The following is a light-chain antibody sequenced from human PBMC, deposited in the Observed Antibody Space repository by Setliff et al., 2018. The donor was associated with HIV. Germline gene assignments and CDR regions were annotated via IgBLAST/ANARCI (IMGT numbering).Light chain of an antibody. J-gene: IGLJ1*01. CDR3: SSYTNITTRV. V-gene: IGLV2-14*02. Sequence: QSALTQPASVSASPGQSISISCTGNTSDIGTYNLVSWYQQHPGKAPQLMIYEVSNRPSGVSSRFSASKSGNTASLTISGLQTEDEADYYCSSYTNITTRVFGTGTKVTVL. CDR1: TSDIGTYNL. CDR2: EVS.